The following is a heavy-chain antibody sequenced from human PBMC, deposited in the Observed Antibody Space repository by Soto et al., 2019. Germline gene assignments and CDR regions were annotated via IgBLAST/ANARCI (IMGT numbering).Heavy chain of an antibody. CDR1: DGTMKSDSSY. D-gene: IGHD3-22*01. V-gene: IGHV4-39*01. Sequence: SETLSLTCRVSDGTMKSDSSYWGWIRQPPGEGLEWIGAINHSGSTYHNLSLKGRVTMSVDASRNQFSLKLTSMTAADTAVYYCARLGGYVSVGYYYLWDSWGQGTLVTVSS. J-gene: IGHJ4*02. CDR2: INHSGST. CDR3: ARLGGYVSVGYYYLWDS.